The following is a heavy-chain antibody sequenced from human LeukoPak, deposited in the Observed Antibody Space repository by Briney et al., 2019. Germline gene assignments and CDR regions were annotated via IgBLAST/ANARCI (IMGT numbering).Heavy chain of an antibody. CDR2: MDPNSGNT. V-gene: IGHV1-8*03. J-gene: IGHJ4*02. CDR3: ARGLSGSRGGYYFDY. CDR1: GYTFTSYD. Sequence: GASVKVSCKASGYTFTSYDINWVRQATGQGLEWMGWMDPNSGNTGYAQKFQGRVTITRNTSISTAYMELSSLRSEDTAVYYCARGLSGSRGGYYFDYWGQGTLVTVSS. D-gene: IGHD1-26*01.